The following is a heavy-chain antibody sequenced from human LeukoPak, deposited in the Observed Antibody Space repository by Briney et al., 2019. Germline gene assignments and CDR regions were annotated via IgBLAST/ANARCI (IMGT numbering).Heavy chain of an antibody. V-gene: IGHV3-48*01. D-gene: IGHD5-18*01. J-gene: IGHJ4*02. CDR1: GFTFSSYR. Sequence: QSGGSLRLSCAASGFTFSSYRMNWVRQAPGKGLEWVSYISSISGTINYADSVKSRFTISGDNARNSLFLRMNSLRAEDTAVYYCARDHNYAFDYWGQGTLVTVSS. CDR3: ARDHNYAFDY. CDR2: ISSISGTI.